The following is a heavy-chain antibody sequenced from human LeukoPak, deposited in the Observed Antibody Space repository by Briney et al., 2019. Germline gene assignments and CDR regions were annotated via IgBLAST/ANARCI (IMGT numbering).Heavy chain of an antibody. CDR2: IKQHGIEN. D-gene: IGHD3-16*01. CDR3: ARGGGLDV. CDR1: GFPFSSYW. V-gene: IGHV3-7*03. Sequence: GGSLRLSCTASGFPFSSYWMSWVRQAPGKGPEWVANIKQHGIENNYVDSVKGRFTISRDNAKNSLYLQMSNLRAEDTAVYFCARGGGLDVWGQGATVTVSS. J-gene: IGHJ6*02.